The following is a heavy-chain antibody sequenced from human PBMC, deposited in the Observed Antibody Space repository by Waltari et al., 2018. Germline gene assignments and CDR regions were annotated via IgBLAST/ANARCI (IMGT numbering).Heavy chain of an antibody. CDR2: ISAYNGNA. CDR3: ARDRPTYRPTQTYFDY. J-gene: IGHJ4*02. CDR1: GYIFSNYA. Sequence: QVQLVQPGAEVQKAEASLKVSCKASGYIFSNYAISWVRQAPGQGLEWMGWISAYNGNANYGKKFQGRVTMTTDTSTSTAYMELRSLRSDDTAVYYCARDRPTYRPTQTYFDYWGQGTLVTVSS. V-gene: IGHV1-18*01. D-gene: IGHD4-4*01.